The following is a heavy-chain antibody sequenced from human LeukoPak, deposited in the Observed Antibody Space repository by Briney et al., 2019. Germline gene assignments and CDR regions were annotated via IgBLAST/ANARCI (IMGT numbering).Heavy chain of an antibody. J-gene: IGHJ4*02. D-gene: IGHD6-13*01. CDR2: IYSGGST. CDR1: GFTFSSNY. Sequence: PGGSLRLSCAASGFTFSSNYMSWVRQAPGKGLEWVSVIYSGGSTYYADSVKGRFTISRDNSKNTLYLQMNSLRAEDTAVYYCARDSSSWSNYFDNWGQGTLVTVSS. V-gene: IGHV3-53*01. CDR3: ARDSSSWSNYFDN.